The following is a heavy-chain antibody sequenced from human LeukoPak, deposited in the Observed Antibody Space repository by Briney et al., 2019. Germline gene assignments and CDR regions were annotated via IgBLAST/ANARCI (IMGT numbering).Heavy chain of an antibody. CDR2: IIRIFGTA. J-gene: IGHJ6*04. CDR1: GVTFSSYA. V-gene: IGHV1-69*13. Sequence: SLRLSCTASGVTFSSYAISWVRQAPGQGLEWMGGIIRIFGTANYAHNLQGRVTITADESTSTAYMELSSLRSEDTAVYDCAGGVVVVAARYGMAVWGKGTTVTVSS. D-gene: IGHD2-15*01. CDR3: AGGVVVVAARYGMAV.